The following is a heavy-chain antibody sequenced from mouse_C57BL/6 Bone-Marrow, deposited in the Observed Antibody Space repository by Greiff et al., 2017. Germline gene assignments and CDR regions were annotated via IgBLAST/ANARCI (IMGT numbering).Heavy chain of an antibody. V-gene: IGHV1-52*01. J-gene: IGHJ1*03. CDR1: GYTFTSYW. D-gene: IGHD6-1*01. Sequence: QVQLQQPGAELVRPGSSVKLSCKASGYTFTSYWMHWVKQRPIQGLEWIGNIDPSDSETHYNQKFTDKATLTVDKSSSTAYMQLISLTSEDSAVYYCARKGPQRGGYFDVWGTGTTVTVSS. CDR2: IDPSDSET. CDR3: ARKGPQRGGYFDV.